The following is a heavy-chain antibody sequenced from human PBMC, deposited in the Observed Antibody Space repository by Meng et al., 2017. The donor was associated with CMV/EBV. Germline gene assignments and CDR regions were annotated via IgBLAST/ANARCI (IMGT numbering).Heavy chain of an antibody. D-gene: IGHD2-15*01. Sequence: GESLKISCAASGFTFSSYAMHWVRQAPGKGLEWVAVISYDGSNKYYADSVKGRFTISRDNSKNTLYLQMNSLRAEDTAVYYCARDSEGYCSGGSCYDPGAGYDYWGQGTLVTVPQ. CDR2: ISYDGSNK. CDR1: GFTFSSYA. CDR3: ARDSEGYCSGGSCYDPGAGYDY. J-gene: IGHJ4*02. V-gene: IGHV3-30*04.